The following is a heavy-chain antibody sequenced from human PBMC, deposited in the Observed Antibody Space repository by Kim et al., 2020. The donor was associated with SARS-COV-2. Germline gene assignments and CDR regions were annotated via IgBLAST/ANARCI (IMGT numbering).Heavy chain of an antibody. CDR3: ARTFSSSWFGGTSYYDY. CDR2: IDPSDSYT. J-gene: IGHJ4*02. D-gene: IGHD6-13*01. Sequence: GESLKISCEPSGYIFTSYWISWVRQMPGKGLEWMGRIDPSDSYTNYSPSFQGHVTISVDKSISTAYLQWSSLKASDTAIYYCARTFSSSWFGGTSYYDYWGQGTLVTVSS. CDR1: GYIFTSYW. V-gene: IGHV5-10-1*01.